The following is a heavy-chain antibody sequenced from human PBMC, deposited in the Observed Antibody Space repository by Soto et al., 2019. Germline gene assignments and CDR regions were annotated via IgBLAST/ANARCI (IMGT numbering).Heavy chain of an antibody. CDR2: IIPIFGTA. J-gene: IGHJ6*02. D-gene: IGHD2-2*02. CDR3: ARDRGVVPAAIGSQSMDV. V-gene: IGHV1-69*13. Sequence: ASVKVSCKASGYTFTSYYMHWVRQAPGQGLEWMGGIIPIFGTANYAQKFQGRVTITADESTSTAYMELSSLRSEDTAVYYCARDRGVVPAAIGSQSMDVWGQGTTVTVSS. CDR1: GYTFTSYY.